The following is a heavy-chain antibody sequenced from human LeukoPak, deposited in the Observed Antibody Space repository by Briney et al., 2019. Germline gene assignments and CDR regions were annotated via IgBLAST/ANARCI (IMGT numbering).Heavy chain of an antibody. Sequence: ASLKVSCKVSGYTLTELSMHWVRQPPGKGLEWMGGFYPEDGEKNYAQKFKGKVNMTEDTSTDTAYMELSSLRSEDTGVYYCATDPRDLGRNIRGTITGTTDYWGQGTLVTVSS. CDR3: ATDPRDLGRNIRGTITGTTDY. J-gene: IGHJ4*02. CDR2: FYPEDGEK. V-gene: IGHV1-24*01. D-gene: IGHD1-1*01. CDR1: GYTLTELS.